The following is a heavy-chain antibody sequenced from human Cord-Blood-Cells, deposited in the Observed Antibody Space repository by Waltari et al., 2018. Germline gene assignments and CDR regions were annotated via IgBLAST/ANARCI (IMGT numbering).Heavy chain of an antibody. CDR2: IYYSGST. V-gene: IGHV4-59*11. D-gene: IGHD2-2*01. CDR3: ASLGCSSTSCYDY. J-gene: IGHJ4*02. CDR1: GGSISSHY. Sequence: QVQLQESGPGLVKPSETLSLTCTVSGGSISSHYWCWIRQPPGKGLEWIGYIYYSGSTNYNPSLKSRVTISVDTSKNQFSLKLSSVTAADTAVYYCASLGCSSTSCYDYWGQGTLVTVSS.